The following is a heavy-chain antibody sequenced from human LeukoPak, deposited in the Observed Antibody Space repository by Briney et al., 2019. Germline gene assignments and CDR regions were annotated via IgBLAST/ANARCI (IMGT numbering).Heavy chain of an antibody. V-gene: IGHV3-7*01. D-gene: IGHD6-6*01. J-gene: IGHJ4*02. CDR3: ARDFRIAARSFGVFY. CDR1: GFTFSSYW. CDR2: IKQDGSEK. Sequence: GGSLRLSCAASGFTFSSYWMSWVRQAPGKGLEWVANIKQDGSEKYYVDSVKGRFTISRDNAKNSLYLQMNSLRAEDTAVYYCARDFRIAARSFGVFYWGQGTLVTVSS.